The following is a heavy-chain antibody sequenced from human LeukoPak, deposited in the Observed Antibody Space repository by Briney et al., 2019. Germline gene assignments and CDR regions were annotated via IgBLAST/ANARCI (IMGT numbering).Heavy chain of an antibody. CDR3: ARDQQSYDFWSGYHQYYFDY. CDR1: GYTFTSYD. J-gene: IGHJ4*02. D-gene: IGHD3-3*01. CDR2: MNPSSGNT. Sequence: ASVKVSCKASGYTFTSYDINWVRQATGQGLEWMGWMNPSSGNTGYAQKFQGRVTMTRNTSISTAYMELSSLRSEDTAVYYCARDQQSYDFWSGYHQYYFDYWGQGTLVTVSS. V-gene: IGHV1-8*01.